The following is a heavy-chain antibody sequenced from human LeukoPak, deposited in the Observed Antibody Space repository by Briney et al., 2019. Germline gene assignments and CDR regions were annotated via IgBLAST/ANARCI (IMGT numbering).Heavy chain of an antibody. CDR3: ARGRQWLA. J-gene: IGHJ4*02. V-gene: IGHV4-34*01. Sequence: SETLSLNCAVYGGSISNNYWSWIRQPPGKGLEWIGEINHSGSTNYNPSLKSRVTISLDTSKNQFSLKLSSVTAADTAVYYCARGRQWLAWGQGTLVTVSS. CDR2: INHSGST. CDR1: GGSISNNY. D-gene: IGHD6-19*01.